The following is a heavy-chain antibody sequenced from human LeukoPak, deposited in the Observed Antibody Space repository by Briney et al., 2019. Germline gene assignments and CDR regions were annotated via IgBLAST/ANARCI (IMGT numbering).Heavy chain of an antibody. V-gene: IGHV4-30-2*01. CDR3: ARVPAVPAAIFDY. CDR2: IYHSGST. J-gene: IGHJ4*02. D-gene: IGHD2-2*01. Sequence: SETLSLTCTVSGGSISSGGYYWSWIRQPPGKGLEWIGYIYHSGSTYYNPSLKSRVTISVDRSKNQFSLKLSSVTAADTAVYYCARVPAVPAAIFDYWGQGTLVTVSS. CDR1: GGSISSGGYY.